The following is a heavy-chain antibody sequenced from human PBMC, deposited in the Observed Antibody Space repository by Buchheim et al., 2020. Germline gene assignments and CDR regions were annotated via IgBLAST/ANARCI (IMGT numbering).Heavy chain of an antibody. Sequence: EVQLVESGGGLVQPGGSLRLSCAVSGFTFSTHAMFWVRQTPGKGLEWVSAIDIRGGTYYADSVKGRFTISSDNSKTTLFLQMNSLRAEDTAVYYCAKRDKGIITLFDYWGQGTL. D-gene: IGHD5-18*01. CDR1: GFTFSTHA. CDR2: IDIRGGT. CDR3: AKRDKGIITLFDY. J-gene: IGHJ4*02. V-gene: IGHV3-23*04.